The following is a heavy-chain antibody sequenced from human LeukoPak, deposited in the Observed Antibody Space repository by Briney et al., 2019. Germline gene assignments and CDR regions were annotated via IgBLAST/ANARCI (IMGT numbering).Heavy chain of an antibody. CDR1: GFTFSNYA. CDR2: IFYDGSMQ. Sequence: GGSLRLSCAASGFTFSNYAMHWVRQAPGKGLEWVAVIFYDGSMQYYADSVKGRFTISRDNSENSLYLQMNSLRAEDTAVYYCAKALRIQLWSMDGGYWGQGTLVTVSS. V-gene: IGHV3-30*04. CDR3: AKALRIQLWSMDGGY. D-gene: IGHD5-18*01. J-gene: IGHJ4*02.